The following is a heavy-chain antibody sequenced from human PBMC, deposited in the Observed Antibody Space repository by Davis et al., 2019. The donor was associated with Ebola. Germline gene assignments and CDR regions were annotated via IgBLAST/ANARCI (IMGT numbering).Heavy chain of an antibody. CDR1: GFTFSSYW. J-gene: IGHJ6*04. D-gene: IGHD1-7*01. CDR2: IKQDGSEK. V-gene: IGHV3-7*01. Sequence: GESLKISCAASGFTFSSYWMSWVRQAPGKGLEWVANIKQDGSEKYYVDSVKGRFTISRDNAKNSLYLQMNSLRAEDTAVYYCARDWGDSLELLYYYYGMDVWGKGTTVTVSS. CDR3: ARDWGDSLELLYYYYGMDV.